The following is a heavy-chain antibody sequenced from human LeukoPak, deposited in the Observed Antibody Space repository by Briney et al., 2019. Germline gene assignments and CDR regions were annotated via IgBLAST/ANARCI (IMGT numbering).Heavy chain of an antibody. V-gene: IGHV4-59*01. J-gene: IGHJ6*02. CDR1: GGSISTYY. CDR2: SHYSGST. D-gene: IGHD3-22*01. CDR3: ARAPRGESDAASGFYGMDA. Sequence: SETLSLTCSVSGGSISTYYWTWIRQTPGKGLEWIGYSHYSGSTNYNPSLQSRVTISVDTSKNQFSLKLNSVTAADTAIYYCARAPRGESDAASGFYGMDAWGQGTTVTVSS.